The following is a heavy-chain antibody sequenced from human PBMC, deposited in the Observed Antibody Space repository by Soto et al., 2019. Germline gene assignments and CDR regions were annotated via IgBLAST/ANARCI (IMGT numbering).Heavy chain of an antibody. CDR3: ARGGGSARPCDY. CDR2: IYYSGST. CDR1: GGSISSGGYY. V-gene: IGHV4-31*03. D-gene: IGHD6-25*01. J-gene: IGHJ4*02. Sequence: QVQLQESGPGLVKPSQTLSLTCTVSGGSISSGGYYWSWIRQHPGKGLEWIGYIYYSGSTYYNPSHKSRVTRSVDTSKNQFSLKLNSVTAADTAVYYCARGGGSARPCDYWGQGTLVTVSS.